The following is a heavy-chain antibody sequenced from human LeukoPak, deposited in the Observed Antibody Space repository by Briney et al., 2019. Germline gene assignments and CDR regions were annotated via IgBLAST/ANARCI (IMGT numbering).Heavy chain of an antibody. Sequence: GGSLRLSCAGSGSTFSDYYMSWIRQAPGKGLEWVTYISSSGSTIYYADSVKGRFTISRDNAKNSLYLQMNSLRAEDTAVYYCARDGPQQLVRSWFDPWGRGTLVTVSS. J-gene: IGHJ5*02. V-gene: IGHV3-11*04. D-gene: IGHD6-13*01. CDR3: ARDGPQQLVRSWFDP. CDR2: ISSSGSTI. CDR1: GSTFSDYY.